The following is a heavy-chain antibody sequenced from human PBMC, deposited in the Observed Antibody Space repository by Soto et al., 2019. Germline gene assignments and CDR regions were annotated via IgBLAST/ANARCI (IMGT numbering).Heavy chain of an antibody. V-gene: IGHV3-23*01. CDR1: GFTFSSYA. J-gene: IGHJ4*02. D-gene: IGHD2-15*01. CDR2: ISGSGGST. Sequence: PGGSLRLSCAASGFTFSSYAMSWVRQAPGKGLEWVSAISGSGGSTYYADSVKGRFTISRDNSKNTLYLQMNSLRAEDTAVYYCAKDVSYCSGGSCGLLSASDYWGQGTLVTVSS. CDR3: AKDVSYCSGGSCGLLSASDY.